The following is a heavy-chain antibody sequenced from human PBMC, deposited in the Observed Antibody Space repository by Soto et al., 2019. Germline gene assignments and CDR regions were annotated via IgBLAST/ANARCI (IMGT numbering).Heavy chain of an antibody. CDR1: GYTFTSYG. V-gene: IGHV1-18*04. J-gene: IGHJ6*02. CDR3: ERDRGIVATIGYYYYGMDV. Sequence: GASVKVSCKASGYTFTSYGISWVRQAPGQGLEWMGWISAYNGNTNYAQKLQGRVTMTTDTSTSTAYMELRSLRSDDTAVYYCERDRGIVATIGYYYYGMDVWGQGTTVTVSS. CDR2: ISAYNGNT. D-gene: IGHD5-12*01.